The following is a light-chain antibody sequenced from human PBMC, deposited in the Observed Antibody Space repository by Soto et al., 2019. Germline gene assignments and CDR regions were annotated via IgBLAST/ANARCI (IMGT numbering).Light chain of an antibody. V-gene: IGKV3D-20*02. J-gene: IGKJ4*01. Sequence: EIVLTQSPGTLSLSPLERAALSFMASQSVSSSYLAWYQQKPGQAPRLLIYRTSNRATGIPARFSGSGSGTDFTLTISSLEPEDFAVYYCQQSSNWLTFGGGTKVDIK. CDR3: QQSSNWLT. CDR2: RTS. CDR1: QSVSSSY.